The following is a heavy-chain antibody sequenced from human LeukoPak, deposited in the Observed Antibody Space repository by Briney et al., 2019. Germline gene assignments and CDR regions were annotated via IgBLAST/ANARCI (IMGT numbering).Heavy chain of an antibody. CDR1: GFTFSSYG. V-gene: IGHV3-30*02. J-gene: IGHJ4*02. CDR3: AKSPSTVTTESY. D-gene: IGHD4-17*01. Sequence: SGGSLRLSCAASGFTFSSYGMHWVRQAPGKGLEWVAFIRYDGSNKYYADSVKGRFTISRDNSKNTLYLQMNSLRAEDTAVYYCAKSPSTVTTESYWGQGTLVTVSS. CDR2: IRYDGSNK.